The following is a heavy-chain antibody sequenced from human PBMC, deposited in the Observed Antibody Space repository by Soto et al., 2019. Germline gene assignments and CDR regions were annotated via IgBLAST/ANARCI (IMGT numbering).Heavy chain of an antibody. V-gene: IGHV5-51*01. Sequence: GESLMISCKGSGYSFTSYWTGWVRHMPGKGLEWVGIIYPGDSDTRYSPSFQGLVTVSADKSISTAYLQWSRLKASDTAMYYCARLSLYGMDVWGQGTTVTVSS. J-gene: IGHJ6*02. CDR1: GYSFTSYW. CDR3: ARLSLYGMDV. CDR2: IYPGDSDT.